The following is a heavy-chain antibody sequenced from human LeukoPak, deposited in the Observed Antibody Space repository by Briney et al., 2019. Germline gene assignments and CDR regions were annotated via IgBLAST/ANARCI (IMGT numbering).Heavy chain of an antibody. J-gene: IGHJ4*02. CDR1: GFSFDDFA. V-gene: IGHV3-9*01. CDR2: ITWNGGTI. D-gene: IGHD6-19*01. CDR3: AKGVAVAGFLYWDS. Sequence: PGGSLRLSCAASGFSFDDFAMHWVRQAPGKGLEWVSGITWNGGTIDYADSVKGRFTISRDNAKNSLYLQMNSLRAEDTALYYCAKGVAVAGFLYWDSWGQGTLVTVSS.